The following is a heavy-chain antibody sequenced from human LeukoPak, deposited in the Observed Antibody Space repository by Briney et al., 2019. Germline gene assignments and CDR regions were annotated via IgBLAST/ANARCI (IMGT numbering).Heavy chain of an antibody. J-gene: IGHJ4*02. D-gene: IGHD5-12*01. V-gene: IGHV5-51*01. CDR1: GYSFTSYW. Sequence: KGGESLKISCKGSGYSFTSYWIGWVRQMPGKGLEWMGIIYPGDSDTRYSPSFQGQVTISADKSISTAYLQWSSLKASDTAMYYCARLYEGGYVLSPAPILDYWGQGTLVTVSS. CDR2: IYPGDSDT. CDR3: ARLYEGGYVLSPAPILDY.